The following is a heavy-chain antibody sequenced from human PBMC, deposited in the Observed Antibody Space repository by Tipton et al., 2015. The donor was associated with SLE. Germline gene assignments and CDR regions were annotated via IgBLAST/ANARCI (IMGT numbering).Heavy chain of an antibody. J-gene: IGHJ4*02. V-gene: IGHV3-7*03. CDR2: IKQDGSEK. CDR1: GFTFSSYW. CDR3: AKFVTLRDY. Sequence: SLRLSCAASGFTFSSYWMSWVRQAPGKGLEWVANIKQDGSEKYYADSVKGRFTISRDNSKNTLYLQMNSLRAEDTAVYYCAKFVTLRDYWGQGTLVTVSS. D-gene: IGHD2-15*01.